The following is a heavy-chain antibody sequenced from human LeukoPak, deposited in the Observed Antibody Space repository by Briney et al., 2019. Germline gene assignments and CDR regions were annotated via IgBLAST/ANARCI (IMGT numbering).Heavy chain of an antibody. CDR2: INPNSGGT. V-gene: IGHV1-2*02. D-gene: IGHD2-15*01. CDR1: GYTFTGYY. J-gene: IGHJ6*02. Sequence: ASVTVSCKASGYTFTGYYMHWVRQAPGQGLEWMGWINPNSGGTNYAQKFQGRVTMSRDTSISTAYMELTRLRSDDTAVYYCARVLSGYSYYYYGMDVWGQGTTVTVSS. CDR3: ARVLSGYSYYYYGMDV.